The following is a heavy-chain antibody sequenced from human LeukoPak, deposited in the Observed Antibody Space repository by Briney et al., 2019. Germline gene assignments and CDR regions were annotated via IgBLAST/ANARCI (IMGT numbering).Heavy chain of an antibody. Sequence: PGGSLRLSCAASGFNFESYSMNWVRQAPGKGLEWVSSISFSGSYIYYAASVKGRFTVSRDNAKNSLFLQLNSVKVEDTALYYCARCAGSYGCWFDPWGQGTLVTVSS. J-gene: IGHJ5*02. CDR1: GFNFESYS. D-gene: IGHD5-18*01. CDR2: ISFSGSYI. CDR3: ARCAGSYGCWFDP. V-gene: IGHV3-21*06.